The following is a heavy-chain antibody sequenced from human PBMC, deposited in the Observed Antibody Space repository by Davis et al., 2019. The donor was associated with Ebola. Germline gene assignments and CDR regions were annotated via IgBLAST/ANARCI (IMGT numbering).Heavy chain of an antibody. CDR2: IYYSGST. V-gene: IGHV4-61*10. Sequence: MPSETLSPTGTLSGGSVSSGSYYWKWIRQPSGKGLEWIGYIYYSGSTNYNPSLNSRVTISVDTSKNQFSLKLSSVTAADTAVYYCARDPLRFLLYFYNWGQGTLVTVSS. CDR3: ARDPLRFLLYFYN. J-gene: IGHJ4*02. D-gene: IGHD3-3*01. CDR1: GGSVSSGSYY.